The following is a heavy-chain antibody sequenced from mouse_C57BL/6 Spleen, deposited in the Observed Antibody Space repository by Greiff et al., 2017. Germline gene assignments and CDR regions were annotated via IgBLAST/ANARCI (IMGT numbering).Heavy chain of an antibody. CDR2: ISDGGSYT. D-gene: IGHD1-1*01. CDR1: GFTFSSYA. V-gene: IGHV5-4*03. J-gene: IGHJ3*01. Sequence: EVKLVESGGGLVKPGGSLKLSCAASGFTFSSYAMSWVRQTPEKRLEWVATISDGGSYTYYPDIVKGRFTISRDNAKTNLYLQMSHLKSEDTAMYYCARVGPYYGSSWFAYWGQGTLVTVSA. CDR3: ARVGPYYGSSWFAY.